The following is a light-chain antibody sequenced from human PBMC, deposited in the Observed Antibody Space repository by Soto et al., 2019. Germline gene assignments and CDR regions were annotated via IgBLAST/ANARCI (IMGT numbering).Light chain of an antibody. J-gene: IGKJ5*01. Sequence: EIVLTQSPATLSLSPGERATLSCRASQSVSSYLAWYQQKPGQAPRLLIYDASNRATGIPDRFSGSGSGTYFTLTISSLEPEAFAVYYCQQRSNWSTITFGQGTRLEIK. CDR3: QQRSNWSTIT. CDR2: DAS. V-gene: IGKV3-11*01. CDR1: QSVSSY.